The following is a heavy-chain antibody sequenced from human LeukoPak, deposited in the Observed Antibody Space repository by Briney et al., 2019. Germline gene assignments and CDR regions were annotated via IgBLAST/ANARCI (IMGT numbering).Heavy chain of an antibody. V-gene: IGHV1-2*02. CDR2: INPNSGGT. Sequence: ASVKASCKASGYTFTGYYIHWVRQAPGQGLEWMGWINPNSGGTNYAQKFQGRVTMTRDTSISTAYMELSRLRSDDTAVYYCASDRGPGYYGMDVWGQGTTVTVSS. J-gene: IGHJ6*02. CDR1: GYTFTGYY. CDR3: ASDRGPGYYGMDV.